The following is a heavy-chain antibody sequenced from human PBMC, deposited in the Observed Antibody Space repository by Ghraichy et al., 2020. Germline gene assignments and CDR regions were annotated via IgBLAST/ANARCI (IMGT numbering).Heavy chain of an antibody. D-gene: IGHD1-26*01. V-gene: IGHV4-34*10. Sequence: SETLSLTCAVYGGSFIGHYWSWVRQPPGRGLEWIGQINHERDTMYNSSLKSRIIMSVDTMKNQLSLTLTFMTAADTATYYCAQVNNIVGPFDSWGQGTLVTVSS. J-gene: IGHJ4*02. CDR3: AQVNNIVGPFDS. CDR2: INHERDT. CDR1: GGSFIGHY.